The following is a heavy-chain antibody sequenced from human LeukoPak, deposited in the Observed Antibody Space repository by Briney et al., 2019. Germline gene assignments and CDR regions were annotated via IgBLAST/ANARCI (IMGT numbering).Heavy chain of an antibody. D-gene: IGHD3-22*01. V-gene: IGHV3-48*03. CDR3: ASPRGPYYYDSSGNY. CDR2: ISSSGSTI. Sequence: GGSLRLSCAASRFTFSSYEMNWVRQAPGKGLEWVSYISSSGSTIYYADSVKGRFTISRDNAKNSLYLQMNSLRAEDTAVYYCASPRGPYYYDSSGNYWGQGTLVTVSS. J-gene: IGHJ4*02. CDR1: RFTFSSYE.